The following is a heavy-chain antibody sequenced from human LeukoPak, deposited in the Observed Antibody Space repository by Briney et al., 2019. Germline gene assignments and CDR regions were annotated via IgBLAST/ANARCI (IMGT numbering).Heavy chain of an antibody. CDR2: IVVGSGNT. D-gene: IGHD4-17*01. Sequence: GASVKVSCKASGFTFTSSAMQWVRQARGQRLEWIGWIVVGSGNTNYAQKFQERVTITRDMSISTAYMELSSLRSEDTAVYYCAAGDYGDYDYYGMDVWGQGTTVTVSS. V-gene: IGHV1-58*02. CDR1: GFTFTSSA. J-gene: IGHJ6*02. CDR3: AAGDYGDYDYYGMDV.